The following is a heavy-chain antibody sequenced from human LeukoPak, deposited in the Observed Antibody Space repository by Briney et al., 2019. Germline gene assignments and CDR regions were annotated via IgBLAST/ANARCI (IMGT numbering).Heavy chain of an antibody. Sequence: SVKVSCKASGGTFSSYAISWVRQAPGQGLEWMGRIIPIFGIANYAQKFQGRVTITADKSTSTAYMELSGLRSEDTAVYYCARVGYCSSTSCYPYYYYYGMDVWGQGTTVTVSS. CDR1: GGTFSSYA. V-gene: IGHV1-69*04. J-gene: IGHJ6*02. CDR3: ARVGYCSSTSCYPYYYYYGMDV. CDR2: IIPIFGIA. D-gene: IGHD2-2*01.